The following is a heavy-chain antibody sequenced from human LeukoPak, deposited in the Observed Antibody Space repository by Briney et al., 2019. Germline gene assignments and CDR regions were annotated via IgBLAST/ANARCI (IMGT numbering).Heavy chain of an antibody. V-gene: IGHV3-23*01. Sequence: PGGSLRLSCAASGFTFSSYGMSWVRQAPGKGLEWVSAISGSGGGTYYADSVKGRFTISRDNSKNTLYLQMNSLRAEDTAVYYCAKDHGRDYYGSGRYDYWGQGTLVTVSS. CDR2: ISGSGGGT. CDR3: AKDHGRDYYGSGRYDY. J-gene: IGHJ4*02. D-gene: IGHD3-10*01. CDR1: GFTFSSYG.